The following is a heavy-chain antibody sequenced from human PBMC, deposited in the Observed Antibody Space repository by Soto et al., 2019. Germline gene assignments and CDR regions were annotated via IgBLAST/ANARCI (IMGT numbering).Heavy chain of an antibody. V-gene: IGHV3-30*03. J-gene: IGHJ3*02. CDR1: GFTFSDYG. CDR3: ARDEGAYYYDSSGYWYAFDI. Sequence: QVQLVESGGGVVQPGRSLRLSCAASGFTFSDYGMHWVRQAPGKGLEWVAVISYDGGNKYYADSVKGRFTISRDNFKNTLYLQMNSLRGEDTAVYYCARDEGAYYYDSSGYWYAFDIWGQGTMVTVSS. CDR2: ISYDGGNK. D-gene: IGHD3-22*01.